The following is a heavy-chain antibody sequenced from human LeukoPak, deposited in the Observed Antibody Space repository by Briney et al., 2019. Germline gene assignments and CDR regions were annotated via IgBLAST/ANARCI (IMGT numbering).Heavy chain of an antibody. V-gene: IGHV1-46*03. Sequence: ASVKVSCKASGYTFTNYYIHWVRQAPGQGLEWMGIIKLGGSTTTYTQKIQYTQKFQDRVTMTWDTSTSTAYMDLNSLRSEDAAVYYCAKEIPESYYFDYWGQGTLVTASS. CDR3: AKEIPESYYFDY. CDR2: IKLGGSTT. CDR1: GYTFTNYY. J-gene: IGHJ4*02. D-gene: IGHD1-14*01.